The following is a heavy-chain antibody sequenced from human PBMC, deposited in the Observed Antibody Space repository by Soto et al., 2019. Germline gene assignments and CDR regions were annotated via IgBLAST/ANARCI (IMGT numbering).Heavy chain of an antibody. CDR3: ARQSEVTHCSSTSCFRFDP. Sequence: PSETLSLTCAFYGGSFRGYYWSLIRQPPGKGLEWIGEINHSGSTNYNPSLKSRVTISVDTSKNQFSLKLSSVTAADTAVYYCARQSEVTHCSSTSCFRFDPWGQGTLVTVSS. CDR2: INHSGST. J-gene: IGHJ5*02. CDR1: GGSFRGYY. D-gene: IGHD2-2*01. V-gene: IGHV4-34*01.